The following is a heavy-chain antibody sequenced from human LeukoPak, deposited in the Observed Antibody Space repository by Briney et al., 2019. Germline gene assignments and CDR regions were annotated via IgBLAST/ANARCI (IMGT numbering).Heavy chain of an antibody. CDR3: ARGSRKHDS. J-gene: IGHJ5*01. CDR1: RGSLTVYN. Sequence: ESPCLSPAVSRGSLTVYNTNWSREPPATGLEWIGVINHSGVAKYNPSLKRRLTISVDTFKNQFSLKLKAVTAADTAVYYCARGSRKHDSWGQGTLVSVSS. V-gene: IGHV4-34*01. CDR2: INHSGVA.